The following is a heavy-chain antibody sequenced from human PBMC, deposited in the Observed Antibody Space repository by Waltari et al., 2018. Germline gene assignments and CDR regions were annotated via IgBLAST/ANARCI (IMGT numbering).Heavy chain of an antibody. D-gene: IGHD7-27*01. CDR2: IYPGDSDT. Sequence: EVLLVQSGAEVKTPGESLKISCKTSGYSFTSQWIGWVRQMPGKGLEWMGIIYPGDSDTRYSPSFQGQVTISADKSFSTAYLQWSSLKASDTAMYYCATTELTARTFNIWGQGTLVTVSS. V-gene: IGHV5-51*01. CDR3: ATTELTARTFNI. J-gene: IGHJ3*02. CDR1: GYSFTSQW.